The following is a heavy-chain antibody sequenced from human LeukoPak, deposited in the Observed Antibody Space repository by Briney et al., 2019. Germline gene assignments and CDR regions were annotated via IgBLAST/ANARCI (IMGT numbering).Heavy chain of an antibody. CDR3: ARGFSGYDSSDYAFSYY. V-gene: IGHV3-11*01. Sequence: GGSLRLSCAASGFTFSDYYMSWIRQAPGKGLEWVSYISSSGSTIYYADSVKGRFTISRDNAKNSLYLQMSSLRSEDTAVYYCARGFSGYDSSDYAFSYYWGQGTLVTVSS. J-gene: IGHJ4*02. D-gene: IGHD3-22*01. CDR2: ISSSGSTI. CDR1: GFTFSDYY.